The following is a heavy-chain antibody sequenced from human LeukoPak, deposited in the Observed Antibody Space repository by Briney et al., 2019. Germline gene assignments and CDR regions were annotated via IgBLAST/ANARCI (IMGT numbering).Heavy chain of an antibody. J-gene: IGHJ4*02. V-gene: IGHV3-23*01. D-gene: IGHD3-22*01. CDR3: AKETITMIVFDY. Sequence: DSVKGRFTISRDNSKNTLYLQMNSLRAEDTAVYYCAKETITMIVFDYWGQGTLVTVSS.